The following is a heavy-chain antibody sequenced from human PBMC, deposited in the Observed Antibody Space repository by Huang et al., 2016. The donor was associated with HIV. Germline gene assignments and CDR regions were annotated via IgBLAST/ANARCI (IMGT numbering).Heavy chain of an antibody. J-gene: IGHJ6*03. D-gene: IGHD3-9*01. CDR2: IYYSGGP. CDR3: ARYDVLTGANYYMDV. CDR1: GDSISSQY. Sequence: QVQLQELGPGLVKPSGTLSLTCSVSGDSISSQYWGWIWQPPGKGLEWIGTIYYSGGPSYNPSLKSRVTMSVDTSKNQFSLKLNSVTAADTAVYYCARYDVLTGANYYMDVWGIGSTVIVSS. V-gene: IGHV4-59*11.